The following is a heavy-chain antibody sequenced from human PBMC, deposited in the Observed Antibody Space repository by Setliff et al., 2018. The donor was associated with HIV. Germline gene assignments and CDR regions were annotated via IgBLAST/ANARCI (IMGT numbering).Heavy chain of an antibody. CDR1: GYSFSTYW. J-gene: IGHJ3*01. D-gene: IGHD3-22*01. CDR2: MYPGTSTT. Sequence: PGESLKICCQGSGYSFSTYWIGWVRQMPGKGLEWMGIMYPGTSTTKYSPSFQGQVTISADKSISTTYLQWSSLKASDTAMYYCASLSGYSGDAFDVWGQGTMVTVSS. CDR3: ASLSGYSGDAFDV. V-gene: IGHV5-51*01.